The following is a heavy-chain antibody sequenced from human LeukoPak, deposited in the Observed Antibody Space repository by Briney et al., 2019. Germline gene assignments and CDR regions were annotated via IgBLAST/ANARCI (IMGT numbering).Heavy chain of an antibody. V-gene: IGHV4-59*01. D-gene: IGHD6-13*01. Sequence: SETLSLTCTVSGGSISSYYWSWIRQPPGKGLEWIGYIYFSGSTNYNPPLKSRVTISVDTSMNQFSLKLSSVTAADTAVYYCAREGSSSWGYYYYYCMVVWGKGTTVTVSS. CDR2: IYFSGST. J-gene: IGHJ6*03. CDR3: AREGSSSWGYYYYYCMVV. CDR1: GGSISSYY.